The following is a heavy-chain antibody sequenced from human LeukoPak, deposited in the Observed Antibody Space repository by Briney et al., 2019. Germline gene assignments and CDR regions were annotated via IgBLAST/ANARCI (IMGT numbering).Heavy chain of an antibody. CDR3: ARYISSGLDY. D-gene: IGHD6-6*01. CDR1: GFTVSTNY. CDR2: IYSGGAI. V-gene: IGHV3-53*01. Sequence: PGGSLRLSCAASGFTVSTNYMSWVRQAPGKGLEWVSVIYSGGAIYYADSVKGRFTISRDNSKNTLYLQMNSLRAEDTAVYYCARYISSGLDYWGQGTLVTVSS. J-gene: IGHJ4*02.